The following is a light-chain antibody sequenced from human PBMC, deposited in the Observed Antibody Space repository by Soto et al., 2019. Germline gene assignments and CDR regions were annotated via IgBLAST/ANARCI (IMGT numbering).Light chain of an antibody. CDR3: QQYNNWRT. CDR2: GAS. Sequence: IILTQSPGTLSLSPGEGASLTCRASQSVSSRYLAWYQQKPGQAPRLLIYGASSRATGIPDRFSGSGSGTEFTLTISSLQSEDFAVYYCQQYNNWRTFGQGTKVDIK. J-gene: IGKJ1*01. CDR1: QSVSSRY. V-gene: IGKV3-20*01.